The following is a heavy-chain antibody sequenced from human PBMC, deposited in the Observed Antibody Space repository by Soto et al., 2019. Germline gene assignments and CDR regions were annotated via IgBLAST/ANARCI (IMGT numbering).Heavy chain of an antibody. Sequence: GASVKVSCKASGYTFTSYGISWVRQAPGQGLEWMGIINPSGGSTSYAQKFQGRVTMTRDTSTSTVYMELSSLRSEDTAVYYCARVRDSSGYQSWGQGTLVTVSS. CDR3: ARVRDSSGYQS. CDR1: GYTFTSYG. V-gene: IGHV1-46*01. CDR2: INPSGGST. J-gene: IGHJ4*02. D-gene: IGHD3-22*01.